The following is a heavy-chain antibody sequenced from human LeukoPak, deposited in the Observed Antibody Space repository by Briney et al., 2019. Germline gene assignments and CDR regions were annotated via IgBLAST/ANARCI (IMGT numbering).Heavy chain of an antibody. V-gene: IGHV3-23*01. CDR1: GFPFSSFP. CDR3: ARGKSGYDWDY. CDR2: ISSSGSDT. Sequence: GRSLRLSCAASGFPFSSFPVSWVRQAPGKGLEWVSGISSSGSDTYYTDSVKGRFTISRDSSKRTVYLQMNSLRPEDTAVYYCARGKSGYDWDYWGQGTLVSVSS. J-gene: IGHJ4*02. D-gene: IGHD5-12*01.